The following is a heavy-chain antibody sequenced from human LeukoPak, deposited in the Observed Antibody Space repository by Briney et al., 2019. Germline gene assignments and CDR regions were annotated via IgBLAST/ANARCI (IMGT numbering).Heavy chain of an antibody. CDR2: INHSGSA. CDR3: ARDPYYYDSSGYHSGY. D-gene: IGHD3-22*01. CDR1: GGSFSGYY. J-gene: IGHJ4*02. Sequence: SETLSLTCAVYGGSFSGYYWSWIRQPPGKGLEWIGEINHSGSAYYNPSLKSRVTISVDTSKNQFSLKLSSVTAADTAVYYCARDPYYYDSSGYHSGYWGQGTLVTVSS. V-gene: IGHV4-34*01.